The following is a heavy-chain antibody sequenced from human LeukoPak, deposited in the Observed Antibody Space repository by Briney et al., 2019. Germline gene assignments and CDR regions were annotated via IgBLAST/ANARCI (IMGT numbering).Heavy chain of an antibody. CDR1: GGSISSYY. CDR3: ARDYYSSSWYLDYYYYMDV. J-gene: IGHJ6*03. CDR2: IYTSGST. D-gene: IGHD6-13*01. Sequence: PSETLSLTCTVSGGSISSYYWSWIRQPAGKGLEWIGRIYTSGSTNYNPSLKSRVTMSVDTSKNQFSLKLSSVTAADTAVYYCARDYYSSSWYLDYYYYMDVWGKGTTVTVSS. V-gene: IGHV4-4*07.